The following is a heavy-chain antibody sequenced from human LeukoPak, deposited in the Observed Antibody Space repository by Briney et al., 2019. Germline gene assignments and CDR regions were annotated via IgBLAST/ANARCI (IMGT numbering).Heavy chain of an antibody. D-gene: IGHD7-27*01. J-gene: IGHJ4*02. CDR1: GFTFSNYA. Sequence: PGGSLRLSCAASGFTFSNYALHWVRQAPGKGLEYVSTISRNGDDTYYADSVKGRFTISRDNSKNTLYLQMGSLRDDDMAVYYCARIQLGSPLCNWGQGTLVTVSS. CDR3: ARIQLGSPLCN. V-gene: IGHV3-64*02. CDR2: ISRNGDDT.